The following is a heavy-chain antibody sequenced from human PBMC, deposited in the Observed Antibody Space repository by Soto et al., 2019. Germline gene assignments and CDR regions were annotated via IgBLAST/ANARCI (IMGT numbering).Heavy chain of an antibody. J-gene: IGHJ5*02. CDR1: GFTFSSYG. Sequence: QVQLVEAGGGVVQPGGSLRLSCAASGFTFSSYGMHWVRQAPGKGLEWVAVIWYDGSNKYYADSVKGGFTISRDNSNNTLYLQMNSLRAEDTAVYYCARDGVLAVAGTRGGWFDPWGQGTLVTVSS. CDR3: ARDGVLAVAGTRGGWFDP. CDR2: IWYDGSNK. V-gene: IGHV3-33*01. D-gene: IGHD6-19*01.